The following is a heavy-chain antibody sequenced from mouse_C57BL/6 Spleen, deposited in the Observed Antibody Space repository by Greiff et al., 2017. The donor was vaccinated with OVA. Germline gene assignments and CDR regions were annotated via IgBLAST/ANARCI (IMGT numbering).Heavy chain of an antibody. V-gene: IGHV5-17*01. Sequence: VQLKESGGGLVKPGGSLKLSCAASGFTFSDYGMHWVRQAPEKGLEWVGYISSGSSTICYADTVKGRFTISRDNAKNTLFLQMTSLRSEDTAMYYCAGWDDRWYFDVWGTGTTVTVSS. J-gene: IGHJ1*03. D-gene: IGHD4-1*01. CDR3: AGWDDRWYFDV. CDR1: GFTFSDYG. CDR2: ISSGSSTI.